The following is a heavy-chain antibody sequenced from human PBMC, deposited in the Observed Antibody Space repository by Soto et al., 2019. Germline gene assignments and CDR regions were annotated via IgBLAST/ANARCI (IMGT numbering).Heavy chain of an antibody. CDR2: IYYSGST. V-gene: IGHV4-30-4*01. Sequence: SETLSVTCTVSGGSISSGDYYWSWIRQPPGKGLEWIGYIYYSGSTYYNPSLKSRVTISVDTSKNQFSLKLSSVTAADTAVYYCARDQRDYYDRTPGAFDIWGQGTMVT. J-gene: IGHJ3*02. D-gene: IGHD3-22*01. CDR1: GGSISSGDYY. CDR3: ARDQRDYYDRTPGAFDI.